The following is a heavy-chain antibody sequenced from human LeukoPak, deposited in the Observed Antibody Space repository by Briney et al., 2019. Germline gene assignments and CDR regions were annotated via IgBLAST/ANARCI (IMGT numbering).Heavy chain of an antibody. V-gene: IGHV3-48*03. Sequence: GGSLRLSCAASGFTFSSYEMNWVRQAPGKGLEWVSYISSSGTTIYYADSVKGRFTISRDNAKNSLYLQMNSLRAEDTAVYYCARPDGDYYYGSGSCFHYWGQGTLVTVSS. CDR2: ISSSGTTI. D-gene: IGHD3-10*01. CDR1: GFTFSSYE. CDR3: ARPDGDYYYGSGSCFHY. J-gene: IGHJ4*02.